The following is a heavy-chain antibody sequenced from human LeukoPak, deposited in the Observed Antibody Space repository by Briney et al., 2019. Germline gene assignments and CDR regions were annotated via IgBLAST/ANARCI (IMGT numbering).Heavy chain of an antibody. CDR2: IYTSGST. CDR3: ARENDYGDFCDC. D-gene: IGHD4-17*01. CDR1: GGSISSGSYY. Sequence: SETLSLTCTVSGGSISSGSYYWRWIRQPAGKGLEWIGRIYTSGSTNYNPSLKSRLTMSVDTSKNQFSLKLSSMTAADTAVYYCARENDYGDFCDCWGQGSLVTVSS. V-gene: IGHV4-61*02. J-gene: IGHJ4*02.